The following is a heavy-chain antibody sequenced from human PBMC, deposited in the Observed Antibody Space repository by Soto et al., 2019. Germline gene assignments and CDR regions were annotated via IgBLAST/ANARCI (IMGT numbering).Heavy chain of an antibody. J-gene: IGHJ6*02. V-gene: IGHV1-18*01. CDR3: ARDVTIFGVVIIPGIHYYYYYGMDV. D-gene: IGHD3-3*01. CDR1: GYTFTSYG. CDR2: ISAYNVNT. Sequence: QVQLVQSGAEVKKPGASVKVSCKASGYTFTSYGISWVRQAPGQGLEWMGWISAYNVNTNYAQKRQGRVTMTTGTSTSTAYMELRSLRSDDTAVYYCARDVTIFGVVIIPGIHYYYYYGMDVWGQGTTVTVSS.